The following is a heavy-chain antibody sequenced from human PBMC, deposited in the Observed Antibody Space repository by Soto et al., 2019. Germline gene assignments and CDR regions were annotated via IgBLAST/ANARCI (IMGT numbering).Heavy chain of an antibody. D-gene: IGHD3-22*01. Sequence: ASVKVSCKASGYTFTSYGTSWVRQAPGQGLEWMGWISAYNGNTNYAQKLQGRVTMTTDTSTSTAYMELRSLRSDDTAVYYCARVGPPIYDSSGYYPGYFDYWGQGTLVTVSS. CDR2: ISAYNGNT. V-gene: IGHV1-18*01. CDR3: ARVGPPIYDSSGYYPGYFDY. CDR1: GYTFTSYG. J-gene: IGHJ4*02.